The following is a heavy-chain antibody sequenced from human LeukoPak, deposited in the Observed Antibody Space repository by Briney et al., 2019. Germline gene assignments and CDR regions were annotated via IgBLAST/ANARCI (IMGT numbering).Heavy chain of an antibody. CDR3: AKDTSGYSYGYDAFDI. Sequence: TGGSLRLSCAASRFSFSSYGMHWVRQAPGKGLEWVAFIRFDGSNKYYADSVKGRFTISRDNSKNTLYLQMNSLRTEDTAVYYCAKDTSGYSYGYDAFDIWGQGTMVTVSS. CDR1: RFSFSSYG. CDR2: IRFDGSNK. V-gene: IGHV3-30*02. D-gene: IGHD5-18*01. J-gene: IGHJ3*02.